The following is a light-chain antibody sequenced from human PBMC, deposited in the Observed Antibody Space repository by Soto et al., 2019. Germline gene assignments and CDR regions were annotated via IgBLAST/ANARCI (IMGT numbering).Light chain of an antibody. CDR1: NFNIKNNY. CDR2: ENN. J-gene: IGLJ3*02. V-gene: IGLV1-51*02. Sequence: QSVLTQPPSVSAAPGQKGSISCSGGNFNIKNNYVSWYQQLPGTAPKLLIYENNKRPSGIPDRFSGSKSCTSATLDITGLQTGDEADYYCRVWDSSLDVWLLGGGTKLTVL. CDR3: RVWDSSLDVWL.